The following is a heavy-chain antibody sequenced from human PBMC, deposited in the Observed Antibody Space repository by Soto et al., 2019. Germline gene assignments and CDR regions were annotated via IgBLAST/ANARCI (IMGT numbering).Heavy chain of an antibody. CDR2: IIPILGIA. CDR1: GGTFSSYT. D-gene: IGHD4-17*01. Sequence: QVQLVQSGAEVKKPGSSVKVSCKASGGTFSSYTISWVRQAPGQGLEWMGRIIPILGIANYAQKFQGRVTITADKSTSTAYMELSSLRSEDTAVYYCARVGLDRYCDTRGYYFDYWGQGTLVTVSS. CDR3: ARVGLDRYCDTRGYYFDY. V-gene: IGHV1-69*02. J-gene: IGHJ4*02.